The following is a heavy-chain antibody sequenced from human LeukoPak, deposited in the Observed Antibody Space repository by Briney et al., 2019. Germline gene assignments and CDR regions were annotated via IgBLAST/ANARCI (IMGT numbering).Heavy chain of an antibody. CDR1: GGSISSGSYD. CDR3: ARDPGGPI. Sequence: SQTLSLICIVPGGSISSGSYDWSWIRQPAGKGLKWIGRIYTSGSTNYNPSLKSRVTISVDTSKNQFSLKLSSVTAADTAVYYCARDPGGPIWGQGTMVTVSS. J-gene: IGHJ3*02. V-gene: IGHV4-61*02. CDR2: IYTSGST. D-gene: IGHD1-26*01.